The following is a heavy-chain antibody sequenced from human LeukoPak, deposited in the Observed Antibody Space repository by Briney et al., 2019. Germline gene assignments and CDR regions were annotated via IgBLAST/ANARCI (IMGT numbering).Heavy chain of an antibody. CDR1: GYTFTSYG. V-gene: IGHV1-18*01. CDR2: ISAYNGNT. J-gene: IGHJ6*03. Sequence: GASVKVSCKASGYTFTSYGISWVRQAPGQGLEWMGWISAYNGNTSYAQKLQGRVTMTTDTSTSTAYMELRSLRSDDTAVYYCARENYSNYGPSGYYYYMDVWGKGTTVTVSS. CDR3: ARENYSNYGPSGYYYYMDV. D-gene: IGHD4-11*01.